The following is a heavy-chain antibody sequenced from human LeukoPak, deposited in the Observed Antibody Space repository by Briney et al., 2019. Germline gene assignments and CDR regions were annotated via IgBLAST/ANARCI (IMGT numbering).Heavy chain of an antibody. CDR3: ARGTSYYDILTGYSPPSFDY. CDR2: IIPIFGTA. V-gene: IGHV1-69*05. Sequence: SVKVSFKASGGTFSSYAISWVRQAPGQGLEWMGGIIPIFGTANYAQKFQGRVTITTDESTSTAYMELSSLRSEDTAVYYCARGTSYYDILTGYSPPSFDYWGQGTLVTVSS. D-gene: IGHD3-9*01. J-gene: IGHJ4*02. CDR1: GGTFSSYA.